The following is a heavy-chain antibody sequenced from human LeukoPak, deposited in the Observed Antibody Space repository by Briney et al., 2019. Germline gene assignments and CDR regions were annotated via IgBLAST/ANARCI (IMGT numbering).Heavy chain of an antibody. CDR1: GFTFSTYG. CDR2: INTDGTVT. J-gene: IGHJ4*02. CDR3: ATKQWLAPPPDS. V-gene: IGHV3-74*01. Sequence: GGPLRVSCVASGFTFSTYGMHWVRQAPGKGLENVSRINTDGTVTTYADSVKGRFTVARDNADNTMFLQMNSVRDEDTAVYYCATKQWLAPPPDSWGQGTPVTVSS. D-gene: IGHD6-19*01.